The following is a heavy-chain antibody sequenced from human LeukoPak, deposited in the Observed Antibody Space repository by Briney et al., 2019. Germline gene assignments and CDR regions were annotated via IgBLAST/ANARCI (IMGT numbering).Heavy chain of an antibody. CDR2: ISYDGSNK. CDR1: GFTFSSYA. Sequence: GGSLRLSCAASGFTFSSYAMSWVRQAPGKGLEWVAVISYDGSNKYYADSVKGRFTISRDNSKNTLYLQMNSLRAEDTAVYYCARSYRYYFDYWGQGTLVTVSS. V-gene: IGHV3-30*04. J-gene: IGHJ4*02. D-gene: IGHD1-26*01. CDR3: ARSYRYYFDY.